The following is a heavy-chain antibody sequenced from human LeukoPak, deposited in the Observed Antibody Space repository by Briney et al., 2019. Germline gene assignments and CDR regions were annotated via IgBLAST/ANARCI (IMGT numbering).Heavy chain of an antibody. Sequence: AGSLRLSCAASGFTFNTYSMNWLRQAPGNGLEWVSSISGLSTYIYYPYSMKGSFTISRDNAKNSLFLQVSSLRAEDTAVYFCATSTPDLFDYGGQGIVVAVSS. V-gene: IGHV3-21*04. CDR2: ISGLSTYI. J-gene: IGHJ4*02. CDR1: GFTFNTYS. CDR3: ATSTPDLFDY.